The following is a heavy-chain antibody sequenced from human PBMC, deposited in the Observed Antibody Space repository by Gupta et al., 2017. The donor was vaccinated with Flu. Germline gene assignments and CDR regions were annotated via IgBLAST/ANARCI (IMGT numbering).Heavy chain of an antibody. J-gene: IGHJ4*02. Sequence: EVQLVESGGGIVQPGGSLRLSCAASGFTFSSYWMHWVRQAPGKGLEWVSRMSGDGRTTDYADAVKGRFTTSRDNAKNTLYLQTDSLRVEDTAVYDCARAGELYGDYCLFWGQGTLVTVSS. CDR2: MSGDGRTT. CDR3: ARAGELYGDYCLF. V-gene: IGHV3-74*01. D-gene: IGHD4-17*01. CDR1: GFTFSSYW.